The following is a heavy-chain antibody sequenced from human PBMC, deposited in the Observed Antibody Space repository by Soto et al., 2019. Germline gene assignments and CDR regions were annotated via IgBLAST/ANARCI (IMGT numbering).Heavy chain of an antibody. CDR1: GYTFTSYA. J-gene: IGHJ6*02. CDR3: ARDSVAARRSYNAMDV. D-gene: IGHD6-6*01. Sequence: ASVKVSCKASGYTFTSYAMHWVRQAPEQRREWMGWINAGNGNTKYSQKFQGRVTITRDTAASTAYMELSSLRSEDTAVYYCARDSVAARRSYNAMDVRCPATTVTLSS. V-gene: IGHV1-3*01. CDR2: INAGNGNT.